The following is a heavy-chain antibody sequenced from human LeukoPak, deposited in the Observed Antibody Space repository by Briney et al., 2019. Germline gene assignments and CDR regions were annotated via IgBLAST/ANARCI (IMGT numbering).Heavy chain of an antibody. D-gene: IGHD2-8*01. J-gene: IGHJ3*02. CDR2: TYPGGTT. CDR3: ATVLRISHAFDI. V-gene: IGHV3-53*04. Sequence: GRSLRLSCAASGFAVSSTYMTWVRQAPGKGLEWVSVTYPGGTTYYADSVRGRFTVSTHNSQSTLYLQMNSLRAEDTAMYYCATVLRISHAFDIWGQGTMVTVSS. CDR1: GFAVSSTY.